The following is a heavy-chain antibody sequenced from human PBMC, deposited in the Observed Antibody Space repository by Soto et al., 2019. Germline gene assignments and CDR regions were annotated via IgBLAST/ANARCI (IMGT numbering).Heavy chain of an antibody. J-gene: IGHJ4*02. CDR1: GGSISSGGYY. V-gene: IGHV4-31*03. CDR3: ARGRTSSPTPGDY. D-gene: IGHD2-2*01. Sequence: QVQLQESGPGLVKPSQTLSLTCTVSGGSISSGGYYWSWIRQHPGKGLEWIGYIYYSGSTYYNPSLKSRVTISVDTSKNQYSRKLSSLTAADSGVYYCARGRTSSPTPGDYWGQGTLVTVSS. CDR2: IYYSGST.